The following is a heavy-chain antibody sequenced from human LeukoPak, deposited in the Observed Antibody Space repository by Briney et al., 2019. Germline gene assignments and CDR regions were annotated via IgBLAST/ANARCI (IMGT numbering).Heavy chain of an antibody. Sequence: PGGSLRLSCAASGSTFSDDYMSWIRQAPGKGLEWVSYISSSSSYTDYADSVKGRFTISRDNAKNSLNLQMNSLRAEDTAVYYCARDSGYSGYSDYWGQGTLVTVSS. CDR3: ARDSGYSGYSDY. J-gene: IGHJ4*02. V-gene: IGHV3-11*05. CDR1: GSTFSDDY. D-gene: IGHD5-12*01. CDR2: ISSSSSYT.